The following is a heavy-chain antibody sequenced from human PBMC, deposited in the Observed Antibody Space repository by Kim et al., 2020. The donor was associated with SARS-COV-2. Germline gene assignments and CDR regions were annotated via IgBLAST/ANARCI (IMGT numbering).Heavy chain of an antibody. J-gene: IGHJ6*02. V-gene: IGHV3-21*01. D-gene: IGHD6-6*01. CDR3: ARYSSSSHYYYYGMDV. Sequence: SMKGRFTISRDNSKNSLCLQMNSLRAEHTAVYYCARYSSSSHYYYYGMDVWGQGTTGTVSS.